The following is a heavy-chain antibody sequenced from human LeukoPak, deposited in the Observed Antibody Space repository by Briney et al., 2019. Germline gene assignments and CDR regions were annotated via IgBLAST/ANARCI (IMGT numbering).Heavy chain of an antibody. CDR2: IYGNDDK. CDR3: AHKSVDTSIDY. J-gene: IGHJ4*02. D-gene: IGHD5-18*01. CDR1: GLSLSTSRVL. V-gene: IGHV2-5*01. Sequence: SGPTLVNPTQTLTLTCTFSGLSLSTSRVLVGWIRQPPGKALQWLAFIYGNDDKRYSPSLKSRLTISKDTSRNQVVLTMTNVDPLDTGTYYCAHKSVDTSIDYWGQGTLVTVSS.